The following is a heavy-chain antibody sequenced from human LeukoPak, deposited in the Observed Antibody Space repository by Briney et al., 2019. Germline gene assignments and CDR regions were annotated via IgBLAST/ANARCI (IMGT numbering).Heavy chain of an antibody. V-gene: IGHV1-69*13. CDR1: GYTFSSYA. CDR3: ARDHRRDGYNWLVYYFDY. CDR2: IIPIFGTA. J-gene: IGHJ4*02. Sequence: ASVKVSCKASGYTFSSYAISWVRQAPGQGLEWMGGIIPIFGTANYAQKFQGRVTITADESTSTAYMELSSLRSEDTAVYYCARDHRRDGYNWLVYYFDYWGQGTLVTVSS. D-gene: IGHD5-24*01.